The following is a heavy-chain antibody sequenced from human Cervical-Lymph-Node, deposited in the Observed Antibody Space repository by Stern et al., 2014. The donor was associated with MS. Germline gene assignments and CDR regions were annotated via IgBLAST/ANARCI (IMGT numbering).Heavy chain of an antibody. CDR1: GYSFATYW. CDR2: VYPGDADT. J-gene: IGHJ6*02. D-gene: IGHD5-18*01. V-gene: IGHV5-51*03. Sequence: DQLVQSGAEVKKPGESLKISCKGSGYSFATYWIGWGRQMPGKGLEWMGVVYPGDADTRYSPSFQGQVTISADKSISTAYLHWSSLKASDTAMYYCARPGDDTAKYGLDVWGQGTTVTVSS. CDR3: ARPGDDTAKYGLDV.